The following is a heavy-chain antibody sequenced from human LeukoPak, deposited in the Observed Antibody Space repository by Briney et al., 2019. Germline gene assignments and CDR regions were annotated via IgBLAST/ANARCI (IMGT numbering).Heavy chain of an antibody. Sequence: SETLSLTCAVYGGSFSGYYWRWIRQPPGKGLEWIGEINHSGSTNYNPSLKSRVTISVDTSKNQFSLKLSSVTAADTAVYYCASGGSYYPDAFDIWGQGTMVTVSS. V-gene: IGHV4-34*01. CDR3: ASGGSYYPDAFDI. CDR2: INHSGST. J-gene: IGHJ3*02. D-gene: IGHD1-26*01. CDR1: GGSFSGYY.